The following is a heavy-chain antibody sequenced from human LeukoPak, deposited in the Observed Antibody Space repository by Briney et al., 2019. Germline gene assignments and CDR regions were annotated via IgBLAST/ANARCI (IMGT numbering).Heavy chain of an antibody. Sequence: ASVKVSCKASGYTFTSYGISWVRQAPGQGLEWMGWISAYNGNTNYAQKLQGRVTMTTDTSTTTAYMELGSLRSDDTALYYCARGITMVRGVIYFDYWGQGTLVTVSS. V-gene: IGHV1-18*01. D-gene: IGHD3-10*01. CDR2: ISAYNGNT. CDR1: GYTFTSYG. CDR3: ARGITMVRGVIYFDY. J-gene: IGHJ4*02.